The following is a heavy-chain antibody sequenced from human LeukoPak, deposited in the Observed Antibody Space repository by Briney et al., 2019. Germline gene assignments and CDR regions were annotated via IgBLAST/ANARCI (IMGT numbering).Heavy chain of an antibody. V-gene: IGHV4-31*03. Sequence: PSETLSLTCTVSGGSISSGGYYWSWIRQHPGKGLEWIGYIYYSGSTYYNPSLKSRVTISVDTSKNQFSLKLSSATAADTAVYYCARVSRYYDSSGVADYWGQGTLVTVSS. J-gene: IGHJ4*02. CDR3: ARVSRYYDSSGVADY. D-gene: IGHD3-22*01. CDR2: IYYSGST. CDR1: GGSISSGGYY.